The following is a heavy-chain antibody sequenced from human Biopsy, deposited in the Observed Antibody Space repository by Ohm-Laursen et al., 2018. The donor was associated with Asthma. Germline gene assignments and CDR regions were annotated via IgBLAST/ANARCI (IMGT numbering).Heavy chain of an antibody. D-gene: IGHD1-26*01. J-gene: IGHJ4*02. CDR3: ARAPYSDAIYS. CDR2: ISLNTGDA. CDR1: GFPFTAYY. Sequence: ASVKVSCKTSGFPFTAYYIHWVRQAPGQGLEWMGWISLNTGDANLAQKFRGWVAMTRDTSISTAYLVLSGLKSHDTAVYYCARAPYSDAIYSWGQGTLVAVSS. V-gene: IGHV1-2*04.